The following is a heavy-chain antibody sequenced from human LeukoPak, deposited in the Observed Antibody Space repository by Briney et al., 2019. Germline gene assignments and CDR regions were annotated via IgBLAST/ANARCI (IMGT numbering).Heavy chain of an antibody. Sequence: ASVKVSYKASGGTFSSYAISWVRQAPGQGLEWMGGIIPIFGTANYAQKFQGRVTITADESTSTAYMELSSLRSEDTAVYYCARAGGGDCSSTSCYPGSLYYYYGMDAWGQGTTVTVSS. D-gene: IGHD2-2*01. CDR1: GGTFSSYA. V-gene: IGHV1-69*01. CDR2: IIPIFGTA. J-gene: IGHJ6*02. CDR3: ARAGGGDCSSTSCYPGSLYYYYGMDA.